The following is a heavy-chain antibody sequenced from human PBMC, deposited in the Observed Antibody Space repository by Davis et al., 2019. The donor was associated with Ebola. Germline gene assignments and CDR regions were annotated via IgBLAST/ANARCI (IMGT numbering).Heavy chain of an antibody. CDR2: TYYTSKWHN. J-gene: IGHJ6*02. D-gene: IGHD3-16*01. V-gene: IGHV6-1*01. CDR3: VRGWGRSGLDV. Sequence: HSQTLSLTCAISGDSVSTAGWTWIRQSPSRGLEWLGRTYYTSKWHNDYGESVKSRITINPDTSKNQLSPQLNSVTPEDTAVYYCVRGWGRSGLDVWGQGTTVTVSS. CDR1: GDSVSTAG.